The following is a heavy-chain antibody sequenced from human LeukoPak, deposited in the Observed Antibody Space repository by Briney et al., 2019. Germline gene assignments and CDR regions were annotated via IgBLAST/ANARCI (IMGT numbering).Heavy chain of an antibody. D-gene: IGHD4-17*01. J-gene: IGHJ4*02. Sequence: ASVKVSCKASGGTFSSYAISWVRQAPGQGLEWMGWISAYNGNTNYAQKLQGRVTMTTDTSTSTAYMELRSLRSDDTAVYYCARDGDYEDFDYWGQGTLVTVSS. CDR1: GGTFSSYA. CDR3: ARDGDYEDFDY. V-gene: IGHV1-18*01. CDR2: ISAYNGNT.